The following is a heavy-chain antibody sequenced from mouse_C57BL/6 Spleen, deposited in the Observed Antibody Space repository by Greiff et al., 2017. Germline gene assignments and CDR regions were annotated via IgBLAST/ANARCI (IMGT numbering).Heavy chain of an antibody. V-gene: IGHV1-66*01. J-gene: IGHJ4*01. Sequence: QVQLQQSGPELVKPGASVKISCKASGYSFTSYYIHWVKQRPGQGLEWIGWIYPGSGNTKYNEKFKGKATLTADTSSSTAYMQLSSLTSEDSAVXYCARGEGYYYAMDYWGQGTSVTVSS. CDR2: IYPGSGNT. CDR1: GYSFTSYY. CDR3: ARGEGYYYAMDY. D-gene: IGHD2-2*01.